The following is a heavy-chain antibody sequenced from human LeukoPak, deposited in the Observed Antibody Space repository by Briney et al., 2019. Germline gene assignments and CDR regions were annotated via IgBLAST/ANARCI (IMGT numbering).Heavy chain of an antibody. V-gene: IGHV5-51*01. CDR2: IYPGDSDT. D-gene: IGHD6-13*01. CDR1: GYSFTSYW. J-gene: IGHJ4*02. CDR3: ARLGIAAAGTLLYYSDY. Sequence: GESLKISCKGSGYSFTSYWIGWVRQMPGKGLEWMGIIYPGDSDTRYSPSFQGQVTISADKSISTAYLQWSSLKASDTAMYYCARLGIAAAGTLLYYSDYWCQGTLVTVSS.